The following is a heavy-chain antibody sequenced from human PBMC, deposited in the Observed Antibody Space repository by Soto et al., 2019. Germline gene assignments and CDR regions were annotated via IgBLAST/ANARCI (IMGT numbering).Heavy chain of an antibody. CDR2: IWYDGSNK. Sequence: QVQLVESGGGVVQPGRSLRLSCAASGFTFSSYGMHWVRQAPGKGLEWVAVIWYDGSNKYYADSVKGRFTICRDNSKDTLYMEMNSLRGEDTAVYYCARDGRYCGGDCYSYYYYYGMDVWGQGTTVTVSS. J-gene: IGHJ6*02. CDR3: ARDGRYCGGDCYSYYYYYGMDV. V-gene: IGHV3-33*01. CDR1: GFTFSSYG. D-gene: IGHD2-21*02.